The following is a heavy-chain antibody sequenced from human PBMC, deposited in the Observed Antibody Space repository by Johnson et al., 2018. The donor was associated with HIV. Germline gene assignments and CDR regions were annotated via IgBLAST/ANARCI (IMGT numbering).Heavy chain of an antibody. V-gene: IGHV3-30*04. CDR2: ISYDGSNK. CDR1: GFTFSSYA. CDR3: ARVSDGALDM. J-gene: IGHJ3*02. Sequence: QVQLVESGGGVVQPGRSLRLSCAASGFTFSSYAMHWVSQAPGKGLEWVAVISYDGSNKYYADSVKGRFTISRDNSKNTLYLQMNSLRAEDTAVYYCARVSDGALDMWGQGTMVTVSS. D-gene: IGHD5-24*01.